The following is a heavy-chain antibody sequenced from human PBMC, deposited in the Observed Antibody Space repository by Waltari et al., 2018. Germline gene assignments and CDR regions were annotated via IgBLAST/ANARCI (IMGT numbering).Heavy chain of an antibody. V-gene: IGHV3-30*02. CDR1: GFPFSYFG. D-gene: IGHD2-2*02. CDR2: IWFDGSDK. J-gene: IGHJ4*02. Sequence: VNLVESGGSVVQPGGYLRLSCPTPGFPFSYFGMHWVRQAPGKGLEWVALIWFDGSDKFYADPVRGRFTISRDNSARTLYLDMDSLRLDDTAMYYCAKDAFGNTYLDFWGQGTLVTVSS. CDR3: AKDAFGNTYLDF.